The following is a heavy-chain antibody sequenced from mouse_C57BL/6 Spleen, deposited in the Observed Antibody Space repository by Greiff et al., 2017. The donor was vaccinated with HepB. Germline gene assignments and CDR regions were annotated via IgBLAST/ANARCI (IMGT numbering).Heavy chain of an antibody. Sequence: VQLQQSGPGLVKPSQSLSLTCSVTGYSITSGYYWNWIRQFPGNKLEWMGYISYDGSNNYNPSLKNRISITRDPSKNQFFLKLNSVTTKDTATYYCARNTVVARYFDVWGTGTTVTVSS. D-gene: IGHD1-1*01. CDR3: ARNTVVARYFDV. J-gene: IGHJ1*03. CDR1: GYSITSGYY. V-gene: IGHV3-6*01. CDR2: ISYDGSN.